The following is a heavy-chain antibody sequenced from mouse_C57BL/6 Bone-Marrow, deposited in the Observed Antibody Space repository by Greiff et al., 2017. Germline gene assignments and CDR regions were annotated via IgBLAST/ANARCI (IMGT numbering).Heavy chain of an antibody. J-gene: IGHJ1*03. V-gene: IGHV1-55*01. CDR3: ARPCYINYWYFDV. Sequence: QVQLKQPGAELVKPGASVKMSCKASGYTFTSYWITWVKQRPGQGLEWIGDIYPGSGSTNYNEKFKSKATLTVDTSSSTANMQLSSLTSEDSAVYYCARPCYINYWYFDVWGTGTTVTVSS. CDR2: IYPGSGST. CDR1: GYTFTSYW. D-gene: IGHD2-5*01.